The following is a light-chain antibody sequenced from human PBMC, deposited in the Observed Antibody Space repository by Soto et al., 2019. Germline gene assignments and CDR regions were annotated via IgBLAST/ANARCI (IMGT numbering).Light chain of an antibody. Sequence: EIVLTQSPGTLSLSPGERATLSCRASQSVSSSYLGWYQQKPGQAPRLLIYGASSMATGIPDRFSGSGSGTEFTLTICRLEPEDFSVNYCQRYGSSPLYTFGQGTKLEIK. CDR3: QRYGSSPLYT. CDR1: QSVSSSY. J-gene: IGKJ2*01. CDR2: GAS. V-gene: IGKV3-20*01.